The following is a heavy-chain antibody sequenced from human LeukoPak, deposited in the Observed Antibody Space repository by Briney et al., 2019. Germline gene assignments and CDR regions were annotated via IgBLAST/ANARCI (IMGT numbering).Heavy chain of an antibody. CDR2: IYYSGST. CDR3: ASALYVESHWFDP. D-gene: IGHD5/OR15-5a*01. CDR1: GGSISSSSYY. Sequence: PSETLSLTCTVSGGSISSSSYYWGWIRQPPGKGLEWIGSIYYSGSTYYNPSLKSRVTISVDTSKNQFSLKLSSVTAADTAVYYCASALYVESHWFDPWGQGTLVTVSS. J-gene: IGHJ5*02. V-gene: IGHV4-39*07.